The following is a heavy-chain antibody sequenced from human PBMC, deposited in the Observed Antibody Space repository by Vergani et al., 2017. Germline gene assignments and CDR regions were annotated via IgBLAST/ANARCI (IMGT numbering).Heavy chain of an antibody. CDR3: ARALRGSGGDY. J-gene: IGHJ4*02. V-gene: IGHV4-61*02. CDR1: GGSISSGSYY. D-gene: IGHD6-25*01. Sequence: QVQLQESGPGLVKPSQTLSLTCTVSGGSISSGSYYWSWIRQPAGKGLEWIGEINHSGSTNYNPSLKSRVTISVDTSKNQFSLKLSSVTAADTAVYYCARALRGSGGDYWGQGTLVTVSS. CDR2: INHSGST.